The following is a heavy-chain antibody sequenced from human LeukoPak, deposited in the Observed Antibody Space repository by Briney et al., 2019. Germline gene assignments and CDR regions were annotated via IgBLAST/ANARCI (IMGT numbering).Heavy chain of an antibody. Sequence: GGSLRLSCAASGFSFSSYGMHWVRQAPGKGLECVAFIRYDGSNKYYADSVKGRFTISRDNSKNTLYLQMNSLRAEDTAVYYCARECGSTSCPFDYWGQGTLVTVSS. V-gene: IGHV3-30*02. CDR1: GFSFSSYG. D-gene: IGHD2-2*01. CDR3: ARECGSTSCPFDY. CDR2: IRYDGSNK. J-gene: IGHJ4*02.